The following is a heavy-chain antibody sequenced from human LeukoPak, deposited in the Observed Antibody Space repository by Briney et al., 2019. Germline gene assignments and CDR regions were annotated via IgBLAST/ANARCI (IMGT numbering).Heavy chain of an antibody. J-gene: IGHJ3*02. CDR2: IYTSGST. CDR1: GGSISSYY. V-gene: IGHV4-4*07. Sequence: SETLSLTCTVSGGSISSYYWSWIRQPAGKGLEWIGRIYTSGSTNYNPSLKSRVTMSVDTSKNQFSLKLSSVTAADTAVYYCLCSGGSRDAFDIWGQGTMVTVSS. CDR3: LCSGGSRDAFDI. D-gene: IGHD2-15*01.